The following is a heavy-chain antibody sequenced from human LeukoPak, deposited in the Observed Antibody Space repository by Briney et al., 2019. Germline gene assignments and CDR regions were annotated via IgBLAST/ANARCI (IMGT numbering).Heavy chain of an antibody. J-gene: IGHJ4*02. Sequence: PGGSLRLSCAASGFTLSSSGMHWVRQAPGKGREWVAVISYDGSSKYYADSVKGRFTISRDSSKNTLYLHMNSLRAEDTAVYYCAKDLVTIFGVVNTPLDYWGQGTLVTVSS. CDR1: GFTLSSSG. CDR2: ISYDGSSK. V-gene: IGHV3-30*18. D-gene: IGHD3-3*01. CDR3: AKDLVTIFGVVNTPLDY.